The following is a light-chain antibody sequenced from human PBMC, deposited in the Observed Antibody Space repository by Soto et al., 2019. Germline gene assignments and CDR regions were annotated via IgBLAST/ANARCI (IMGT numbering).Light chain of an antibody. V-gene: IGKV1-9*01. CDR3: QQLNTYPLT. Sequence: DIQLTQSPSFVSASVRDRVTITCRASQDIGTSLAWYQQRPGKAPKVLITAASTSQSEVPPRFSGSGSGTEFTLTISSLQPEDLATYYCQQLNTYPLTFGGGTMVEI. CDR2: AAS. J-gene: IGKJ4*01. CDR1: QDIGTS.